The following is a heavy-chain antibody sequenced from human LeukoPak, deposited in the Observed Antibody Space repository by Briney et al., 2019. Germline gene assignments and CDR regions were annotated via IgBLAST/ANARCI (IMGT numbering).Heavy chain of an antibody. CDR3: AKEGGSDAFDI. Sequence: GGSLRLSCAASGFTFTRYWMTWVRQAPGKGLEWVANIKHDGSERDYVDSVKGRFTISRDNAKNSVYLQMNSLRAEDTAVYYCAKEGGSDAFDIWGQGTMVTVSS. CDR1: GFTFTRYW. V-gene: IGHV3-7*01. J-gene: IGHJ3*02. CDR2: IKHDGSER. D-gene: IGHD3-16*01.